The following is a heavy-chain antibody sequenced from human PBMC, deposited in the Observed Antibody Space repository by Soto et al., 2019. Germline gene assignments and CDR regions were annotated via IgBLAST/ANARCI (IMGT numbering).Heavy chain of an antibody. Sequence: PGGSLRLSCAASGFTFSSYAMHWVRQAPGKGLEWVAVISYDGSNKYYADSVKGRFTISRDNSKNTLYLQMNSLRAEDTAVYYCARDRLSEVVAARRVDYWGQGTLVTVSS. J-gene: IGHJ4*02. CDR3: ARDRLSEVVAARRVDY. CDR2: ISYDGSNK. CDR1: GFTFSSYA. D-gene: IGHD2-15*01. V-gene: IGHV3-30-3*01.